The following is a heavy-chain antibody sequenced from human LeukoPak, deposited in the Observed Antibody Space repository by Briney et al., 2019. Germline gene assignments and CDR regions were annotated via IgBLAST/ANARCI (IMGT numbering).Heavy chain of an antibody. CDR1: GYTFTNYG. V-gene: IGHV1-18*01. CDR2: ISGYNGNT. Sequence: ASVKVSCKTSGYTFTNYGVTWVRQAPGQGLEWMGWISGYNGNTNYAQIFQGRVTITTDTSTSTAYMELRSLRSDDTAVYYCARTCATGNCYSPYWGQGTLVTVSS. J-gene: IGHJ4*02. D-gene: IGHD2/OR15-2a*01. CDR3: ARTCATGNCYSPY.